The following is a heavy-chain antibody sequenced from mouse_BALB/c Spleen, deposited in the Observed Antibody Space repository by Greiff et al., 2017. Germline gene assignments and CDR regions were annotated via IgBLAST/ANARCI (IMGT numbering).Heavy chain of an antibody. V-gene: IGHV5-6*02. CDR1: GFTFSSYG. J-gene: IGHJ3*01. Sequence: DVKLVESGGDLVKPGGSLKLSCAASGFTFSSYGMSWVRQTPDKRLEWVATISSGGSYTYYPDSVKGRFTISRDNAKNTLYLQMSSLKSEDTAMYYCARHTGDYDAFAYWGQGTLVTVSA. D-gene: IGHD2-4*01. CDR2: ISSGGSYT. CDR3: ARHTGDYDAFAY.